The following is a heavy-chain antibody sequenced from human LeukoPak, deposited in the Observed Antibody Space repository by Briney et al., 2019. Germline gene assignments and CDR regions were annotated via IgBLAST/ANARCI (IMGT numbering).Heavy chain of an antibody. CDR1: GYTFTGYY. J-gene: IGHJ5*02. CDR3: AREWVPAAILTTNNNWFDP. V-gene: IGHV1-2*02. D-gene: IGHD2-2*01. Sequence: ASVTVSCKASGYTFTGYYLDWVRLAPAQGLEWMGLINPNSSGTNYAQKFQGRVTMTRDTSISTAYMELSRLRSDDTAVYYCAREWVPAAILTTNNNWFDPWGQGTLVTVSS. CDR2: INPNSSGT.